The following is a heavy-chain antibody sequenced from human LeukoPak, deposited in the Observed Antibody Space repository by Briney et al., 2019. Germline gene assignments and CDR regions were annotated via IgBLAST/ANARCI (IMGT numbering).Heavy chain of an antibody. D-gene: IGHD3-22*01. CDR2: ITWNRDNI. CDR1: GFTFDDYA. V-gene: IGHV3-9*01. J-gene: IGHJ6*02. Sequence: GGSLRLSCTVSGFTFDDYAMHWVRHTPGKGLEWVAGITWNRDNIGYGGSVKGRFTISRDNVKNVLYLQMNSLRPEDTALYYCAKDLSSAITSALVLDVWGQGTTV. CDR3: AKDLSSAITSALVLDV.